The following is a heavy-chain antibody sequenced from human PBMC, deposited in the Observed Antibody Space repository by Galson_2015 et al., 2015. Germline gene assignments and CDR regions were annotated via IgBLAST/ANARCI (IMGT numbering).Heavy chain of an antibody. V-gene: IGHV3-48*01. CDR1: GFTPRNYH. CDR2: ISSSSTII. D-gene: IGHD2-15*01. J-gene: IGHJ4*02. Sequence: SLRLSCAASGFTPRNYHLNWVRQAPGKGLEWVSYISSSSTIIYYAESVKGRFTISRDNAKNSLYLQMKSLRADDTAVYYCARVSGGNRRFDYWGQGTLVTVSS. CDR3: ARVSGGNRRFDY.